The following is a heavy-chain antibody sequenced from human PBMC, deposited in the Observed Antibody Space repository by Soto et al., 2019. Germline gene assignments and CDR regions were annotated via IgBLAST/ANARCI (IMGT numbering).Heavy chain of an antibody. CDR2: IYYTGKA. Sequence: TLSLTRSFSGDYIHVGGYYWTWIRQRPGKGLEWMGYIYYTGKAYYNPSLESRLTMSVDRSKNQFSLRLTSVTAADTAVYFCGRGLTSNANCIDPWGQGTLVTVSS. CDR3: GRGLTSNANCIDP. J-gene: IGHJ5*02. CDR1: GDYIHVGGYY. D-gene: IGHD2-2*01. V-gene: IGHV4-30-4*01.